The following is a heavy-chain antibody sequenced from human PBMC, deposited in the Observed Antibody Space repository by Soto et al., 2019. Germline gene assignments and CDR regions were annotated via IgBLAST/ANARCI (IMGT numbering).Heavy chain of an antibody. Sequence: EVQLVESGGGLVQPGGSLRLSYEASGFTFSTFWMHWVRQAPGKGLVWVSRINSDGSSTNYADSVKGRVTISRDNAKNTLYLQLNSLRPADTAVYYCARDFEHWGQGTLVTVSS. J-gene: IGHJ4*02. CDR2: INSDGSST. CDR3: ARDFEH. CDR1: GFTFSTFW. V-gene: IGHV3-74*01.